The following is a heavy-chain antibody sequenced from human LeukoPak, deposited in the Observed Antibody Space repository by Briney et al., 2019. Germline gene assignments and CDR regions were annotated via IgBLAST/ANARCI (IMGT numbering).Heavy chain of an antibody. D-gene: IGHD2-15*01. CDR3: ARDGVAEGYFDY. CDR2: IIPIFGTA. Sequence: SVKVSCRASGGTFSSYAISWVRQAPGQGLEWMGGIIPIFGTANYAQKFQGRVTITADESTSTAYMELSSLRSEDTAVYYCARDGVAEGYFDYWGQGTLVTVSS. V-gene: IGHV1-69*01. J-gene: IGHJ4*02. CDR1: GGTFSSYA.